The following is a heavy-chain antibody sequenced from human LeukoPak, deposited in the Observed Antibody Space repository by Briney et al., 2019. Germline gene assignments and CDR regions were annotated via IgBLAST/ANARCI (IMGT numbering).Heavy chain of an antibody. D-gene: IGHD7-27*01. J-gene: IGHJ4*02. CDR3: ARGSGDSDY. CDR2: IKQDGSEK. CDR1: GFTFSNYW. V-gene: IGHV3-7*01. Sequence: GGSLRLSCAASGFTFSNYWMSWVRQAPGKGLEWVANIKQDGSEKYYVDSVKGRFSISRDNAENSLYLQMDSLRVEDTAVYYCARGSGDSDYWGQGTLVTVSS.